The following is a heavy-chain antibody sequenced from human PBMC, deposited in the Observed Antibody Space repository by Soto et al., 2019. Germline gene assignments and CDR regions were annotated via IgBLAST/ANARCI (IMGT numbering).Heavy chain of an antibody. CDR3: ANQVGFGLMVYANHPEYFQH. V-gene: IGHV3-30*18. CDR1: GFTFSSYG. J-gene: IGHJ1*01. CDR2: ISYDGSNK. D-gene: IGHD2-8*01. Sequence: PGRSLRLSCAASGFTFSSYGMHWVRQAPGKGLEWVAVISYDGSNKYYADSVKGRFTISRDNSKNTLYLQMNSLRAEDTAVYYCANQVGFGLMVYANHPEYFQHWGQGTLVTVSS.